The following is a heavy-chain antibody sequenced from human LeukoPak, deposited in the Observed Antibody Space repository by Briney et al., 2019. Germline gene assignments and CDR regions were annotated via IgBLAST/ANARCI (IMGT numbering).Heavy chain of an antibody. Sequence: PSETLSLTCTVSGGSISSYYWSWIRQPPGKGLEWIGYIYYSGSTNYNPSLKSRVTISADTSKNQFSLKLSSVTAADTAVYYCAINSLGDSRGYDFWGQGTLVTVSS. J-gene: IGHJ4*02. CDR1: GGSISSYY. CDR2: IYYSGST. V-gene: IGHV4-59*08. CDR3: AINSLGDSRGYDF. D-gene: IGHD3-22*01.